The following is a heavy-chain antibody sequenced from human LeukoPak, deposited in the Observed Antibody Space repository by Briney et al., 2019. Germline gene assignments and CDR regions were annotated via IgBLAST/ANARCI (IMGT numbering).Heavy chain of an antibody. Sequence: GGSLRLSCAASGFTVSSNYMSWVRQAPGKGLEWVSVIYSGGSTNYADSVKGRFTISRDTSKNTMYLQMNSLRAEDTAVYYCARAPPNDYDGSDYYSSFDYWGQGTLVTVSS. D-gene: IGHD3-22*01. V-gene: IGHV3-53*01. J-gene: IGHJ4*02. CDR3: ARAPPNDYDGSDYYSSFDY. CDR1: GFTVSSNY. CDR2: IYSGGST.